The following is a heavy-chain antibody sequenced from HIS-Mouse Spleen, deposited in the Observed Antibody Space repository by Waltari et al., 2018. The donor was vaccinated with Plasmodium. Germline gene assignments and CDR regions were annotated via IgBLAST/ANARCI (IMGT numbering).Heavy chain of an antibody. Sequence: QVQLQQWGAGLLKPSETLSLTCAVYGGSFSGYYWSWIRQPPGKGLEWIGESNHSGSTNYNPSPKSRVTISVHTSKNQFSLKLSSVTAADTAVYYCARGPGDIVATTFDYWGQGTLVTVSS. CDR3: ARGPGDIVATTFDY. V-gene: IGHV4-34*01. CDR1: GGSFSGYY. J-gene: IGHJ4*02. CDR2: SNHSGST. D-gene: IGHD5-12*01.